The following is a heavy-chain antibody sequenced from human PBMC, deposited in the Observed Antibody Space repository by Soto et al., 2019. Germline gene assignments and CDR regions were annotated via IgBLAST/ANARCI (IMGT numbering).Heavy chain of an antibody. CDR3: AAGVGEPGTTSDY. CDR1: GFTFTSSA. D-gene: IGHD1-1*01. Sequence: QMQLVQSGPEVKKPGTSVKVSCKASGFTFTSSAMQWVRQARGQRLEWIGWIVVGSGNTNYAQKFQERVTITRDMSASEAYRELSSLRSEETAVYYCAAGVGEPGTTSDYWGQGTLVTVSS. V-gene: IGHV1-58*02. CDR2: IVVGSGNT. J-gene: IGHJ4*02.